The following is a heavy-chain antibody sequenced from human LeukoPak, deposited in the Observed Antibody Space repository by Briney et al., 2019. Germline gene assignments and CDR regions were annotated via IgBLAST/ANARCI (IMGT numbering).Heavy chain of an antibody. V-gene: IGHV4-59*01. CDR2: IYYSGST. D-gene: IGHD3-10*01. J-gene: IGHJ4*02. Sequence: SETLSLTCTVSGGSIGTYYWSWIRQPPGKGLEWIGYIYYSGSTNYNPSLKSRVTISVDTSKNQFSLKLSSVTAADTAVYYCARGVGYGSGSYYPDYWGQGTLATVSS. CDR1: GGSIGTYY. CDR3: ARGVGYGSGSYYPDY.